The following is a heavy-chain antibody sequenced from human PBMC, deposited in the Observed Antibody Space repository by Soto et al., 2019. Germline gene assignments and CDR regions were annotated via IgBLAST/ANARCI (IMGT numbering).Heavy chain of an antibody. J-gene: IGHJ4*02. D-gene: IGHD3-22*01. CDR3: ARGYYDSSAYYYS. CDR2: ISSSSSYL. Sequence: WGSLRLSCAASGFTCSSYSMNWVRQAPGKGLEWVSSISSSSSYLYYADSVKGRFTISRDNAQNSLYLQMNSLRAEDTAVYYCARGYYDSSAYYYSWGQGTLVTVS. CDR1: GFTCSSYS. V-gene: IGHV3-21*01.